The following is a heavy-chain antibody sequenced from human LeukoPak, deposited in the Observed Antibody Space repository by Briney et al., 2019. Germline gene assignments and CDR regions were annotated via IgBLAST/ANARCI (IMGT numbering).Heavy chain of an antibody. CDR2: INPNSGGT. D-gene: IGHD6-13*01. J-gene: IGHJ3*02. V-gene: IGHV1-2*02. CDR3: ARDGTYSTHAFDM. Sequence: ASVKVSCKASGYTFTGYYMHWVRQAPGQGLEWMGWINPNSGGTNYAQKFQGRVTMTRDTSISTAYMELSRLRSDDTAVYYCARDGTYSTHAFDMWGQGTMVTVSS. CDR1: GYTFTGYY.